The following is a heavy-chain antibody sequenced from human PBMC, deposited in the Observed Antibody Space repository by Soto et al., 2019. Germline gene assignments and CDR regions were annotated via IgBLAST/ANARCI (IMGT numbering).Heavy chain of an antibody. D-gene: IGHD4-4*01. J-gene: IGHJ6*02. CDR1: VFTFSSYA. CDR2: ISGSGGST. Sequence: GGSLRLSCAAAVFTFSSYAMSWVRQAPGKGLEWVSAISGSGGSTYYADSVKGRFTISRDNSKNTLYLQMNSLRAEDTAVYYCAKGLDYSNFGSGMDVWGQGTTVTVSS. CDR3: AKGLDYSNFGSGMDV. V-gene: IGHV3-23*01.